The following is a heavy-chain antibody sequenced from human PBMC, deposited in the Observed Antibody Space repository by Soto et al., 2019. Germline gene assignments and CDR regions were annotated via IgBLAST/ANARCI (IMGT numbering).Heavy chain of an antibody. Sequence: QVQLVQSGAEVKKPGSSVKVSCKASGGTFSSYAISWVRQAPGQGLEWMGGIIPIFGTANYAQKFQGRVTITADESTSTAYMELSSLRSEDTAVYYCARDWAEEKHGDYLMGYYGMDVWGQGTTVTVSS. J-gene: IGHJ6*02. CDR2: IIPIFGTA. CDR3: ARDWAEEKHGDYLMGYYGMDV. CDR1: GGTFSSYA. D-gene: IGHD4-17*01. V-gene: IGHV1-69*01.